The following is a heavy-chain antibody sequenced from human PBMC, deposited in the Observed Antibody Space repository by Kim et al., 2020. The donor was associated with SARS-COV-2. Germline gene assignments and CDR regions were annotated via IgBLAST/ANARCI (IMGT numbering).Heavy chain of an antibody. CDR3: ARRGVNSYYHGMDV. CDR2: IGTDSAYT. CDR1: GFSFGDYY. V-gene: IGHV3-11*03. J-gene: IGHJ6*02. D-gene: IGHD2-8*01. Sequence: GGSLRLSCAASGFSFGDYYMSWVRQAPGKGLEWLSYIGTDSAYTFYADSVGGRFTVSRDNAKKTLWLQMSSLGVDDTAVYYCARRGVNSYYHGMDVWG.